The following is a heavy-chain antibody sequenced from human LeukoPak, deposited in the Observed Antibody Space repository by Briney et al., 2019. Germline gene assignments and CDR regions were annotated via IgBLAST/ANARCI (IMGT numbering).Heavy chain of an antibody. CDR3: AKLLAVTNSYYFNY. CDR1: GFTFSSYA. Sequence: GGSLRLSCAASGFTFSSYAMSWVRQAPGKGLEWVSTISGSGSGGSTYYADSVKGRFTVSRDNSKDTLYLQMNSLRAEDTAVYYCAKLLAVTNSYYFNYWGQGTLVTVSS. V-gene: IGHV3-23*01. D-gene: IGHD6-19*01. CDR2: ISGSGSGGST. J-gene: IGHJ4*02.